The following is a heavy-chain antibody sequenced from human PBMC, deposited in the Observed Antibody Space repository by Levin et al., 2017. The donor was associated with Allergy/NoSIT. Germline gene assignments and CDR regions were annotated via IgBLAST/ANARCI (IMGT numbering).Heavy chain of an antibody. V-gene: IGHV3-23*01. CDR2: FSNTGST. D-gene: IGHD3-9*01. CDR3: AKDYDILTGYYMDMHV. Sequence: GGSLRLSCLASGFTLSNSAMSWVRQAPGKGLEWVSGFSNTGSTHYGDSARGRFTISRDNSENTLYLQMNSLRVEDTAVYYCAKDYDILTGYYMDMHVWGTGITVTVSS. J-gene: IGHJ6*03. CDR1: GFTLSNSA.